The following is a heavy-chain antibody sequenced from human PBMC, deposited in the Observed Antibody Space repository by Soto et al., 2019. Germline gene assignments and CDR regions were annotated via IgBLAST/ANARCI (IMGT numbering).Heavy chain of an antibody. CDR2: IYRDGAT. CDR3: ARHEYRDFVDRFDS. D-gene: IGHD2-21*02. V-gene: IGHV4-31*02. CDR1: GASIKSGDNF. J-gene: IGHJ4*02. Sequence: PSETLSLTCSVSGASIKSGDNFWSWIRQRPGKGLEWIGYIYRDGATYYNPSLKSRVSLSVDTSKNEFSLRVTSVTAADTAIYYCARHEYRDFVDRFDSWGRGTLVTVSS.